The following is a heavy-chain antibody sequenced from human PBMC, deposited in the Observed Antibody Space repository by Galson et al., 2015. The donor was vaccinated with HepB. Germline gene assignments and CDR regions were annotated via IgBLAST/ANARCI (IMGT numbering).Heavy chain of an antibody. CDR2: ISGSGGST. J-gene: IGHJ4*02. CDR1: GFNFANYV. CDR3: AKCSGSNWFVPHHFDS. D-gene: IGHD6-13*01. V-gene: IGHV3-23*01. Sequence: SLRLSCAASGFNFANYVMNWVRQAPGKGLEWVSSISGSGGSTYYRGSFKGRFTISRDNSKSTVYLQMKSLRADDTAVYYCAKCSGSNWFVPHHFDSWGQGTLVTVSS.